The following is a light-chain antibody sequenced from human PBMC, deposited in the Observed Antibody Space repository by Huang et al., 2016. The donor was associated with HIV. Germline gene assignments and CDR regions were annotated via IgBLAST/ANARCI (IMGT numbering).Light chain of an antibody. CDR1: QDISNY. V-gene: IGKV1-33*01. CDR3: QQCDNVPYS. CDR2: EAT. Sequence: DIQMTQSPSSLSASIGDRVTITCQASQDISNYLNWYQQKPGKAPKLLLYEATNSEAGVPSRFSGSGSGTAFTLTISRLQPEDFATYYCQQCDNVPYSFGQGTRLEIK. J-gene: IGKJ2*03.